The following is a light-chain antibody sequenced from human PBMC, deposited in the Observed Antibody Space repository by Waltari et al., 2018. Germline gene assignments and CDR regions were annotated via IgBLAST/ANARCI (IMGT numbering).Light chain of an antibody. CDR2: SAS. CDR3: QQHNDWPRT. CDR1: QSVSIN. Sequence: EVEMTQSPATLSVSPGESVTLSCRASQSVSINLSWYQQKPGQAPRLLTYSASISAAGGPARFSGSGSGTEFALTIRSLQSEDIAVYYCQQHNDWPRTFGQGTKVEI. J-gene: IGKJ1*01. V-gene: IGKV3-15*01.